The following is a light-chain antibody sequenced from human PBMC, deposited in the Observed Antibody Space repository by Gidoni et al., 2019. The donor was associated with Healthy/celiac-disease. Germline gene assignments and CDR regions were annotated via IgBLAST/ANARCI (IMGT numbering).Light chain of an antibody. CDR3: QQYNSYSRT. J-gene: IGKJ4*01. V-gene: IGKV1-5*03. Sequence: DIQMTQSPSTLSASVGDRVTITCRASQSISSWLAWYQQKPGKAPKLLIYKASSLESGVPSRFSGIGSGTEFTLTISSLQPDDFATYYCQQYNSYSRTFGGGTKVEIK. CDR2: KAS. CDR1: QSISSW.